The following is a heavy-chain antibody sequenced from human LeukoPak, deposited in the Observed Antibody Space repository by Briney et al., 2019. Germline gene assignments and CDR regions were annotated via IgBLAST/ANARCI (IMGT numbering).Heavy chain of an antibody. CDR1: GFNFGIYW. D-gene: IGHD2-21*02. CDR2: IKEDGSAK. V-gene: IGHV3-7*01. CDR3: ARECGGDCYSDY. Sequence: GGSLRLSCAASGFNFGIYWMSWVRQAPGKGLEWVAHIKEDGSAKYYVDSVKGRFTISRENAKNSVYLQMNSLRAEDTAVYYCARECGGDCYSDYWGEGTLVTVSS. J-gene: IGHJ4*02.